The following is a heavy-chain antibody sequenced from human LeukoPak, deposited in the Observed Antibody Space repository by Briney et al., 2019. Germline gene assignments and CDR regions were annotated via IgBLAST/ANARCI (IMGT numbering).Heavy chain of an antibody. J-gene: IGHJ4*02. CDR1: GFTLSSYS. Sequence: GGSLRLSCSASGFTLSSYSMNWVRQAPGKGLEWVSSISSSTSYIYYADSVKGRFTISRDNAKNSLYLQMNSLRAEDTAVYYCARDYGSGWYEFDYWGQGTLVTVSS. V-gene: IGHV3-21*01. D-gene: IGHD6-19*01. CDR2: ISSSTSYI. CDR3: ARDYGSGWYEFDY.